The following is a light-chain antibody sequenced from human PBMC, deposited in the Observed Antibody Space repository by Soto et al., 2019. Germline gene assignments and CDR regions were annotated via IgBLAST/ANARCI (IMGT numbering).Light chain of an antibody. Sequence: QLVLPQSPSASASLGASVKLTCTLSSGHSNYAIAWHQQQSEKGPRYLMKLNSDGSHSKGDGIPDRFSGSSSGAERYLTISSLQSEDEADYYCQTWGSGIVVLGGGTKLTVL. J-gene: IGLJ2*01. CDR3: QTWGSGIVV. V-gene: IGLV4-69*01. CDR1: SGHSNYA. CDR2: LNSDGSH.